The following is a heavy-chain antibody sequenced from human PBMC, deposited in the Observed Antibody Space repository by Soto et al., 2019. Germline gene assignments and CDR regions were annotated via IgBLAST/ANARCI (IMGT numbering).Heavy chain of an antibody. V-gene: IGHV4-39*01. J-gene: IGHJ3*02. CDR3: ARRMKDSSSAGGFDI. D-gene: IGHD3-22*01. CDR2: IYYSGNT. Sequence: QLQLQESGPGLAKPSETLSLTCTVSGGSISSSSYFWDWIRQPPGKAQEWIGSIYYSGNTYYNPSLKSRVTVYGDRSKNQFSLKLSSVTAADTALYYCARRMKDSSSAGGFDIWGQGTMVTVSS. CDR1: GGSISSSSYF.